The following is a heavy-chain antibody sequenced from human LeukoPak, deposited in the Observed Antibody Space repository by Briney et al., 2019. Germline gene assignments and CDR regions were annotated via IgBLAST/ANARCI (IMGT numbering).Heavy chain of an antibody. CDR1: GYTFTSYG. CDR3: ARDRPQEDYYYYYMDV. Sequence: ASVKVSCKASGYTFTSYGISWVRQAPGQGLEWMGWISAYNGNTNYAQKLQGRVTMTTDTSTSTAYMELRSLRSDDTAVYYCARDRPQEDYYYYYMDVWGKGTTVTVSS. J-gene: IGHJ6*03. V-gene: IGHV1-18*01. CDR2: ISAYNGNT.